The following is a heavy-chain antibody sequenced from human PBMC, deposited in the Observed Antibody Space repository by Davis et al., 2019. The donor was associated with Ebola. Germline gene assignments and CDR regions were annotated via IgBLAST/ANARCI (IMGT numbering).Heavy chain of an antibody. V-gene: IGHV1-8*01. CDR2: MNPNSGNT. D-gene: IGHD1-26*01. Sequence: ASVKVSCKASGYTFTSYDINWVRQATGQGLEWMGWMNPNSGNTGYAQKFQGRVTMTRNTSISTAYMELSSLRSEDTAVYYCARGRPTHSGSYSTYYYYGMDVWGQGTTVTVSS. CDR1: GYTFTSYD. CDR3: ARGRPTHSGSYSTYYYYGMDV. J-gene: IGHJ6*02.